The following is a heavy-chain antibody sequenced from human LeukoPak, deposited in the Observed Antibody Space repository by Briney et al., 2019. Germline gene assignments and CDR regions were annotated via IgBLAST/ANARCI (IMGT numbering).Heavy chain of an antibody. CDR1: GFTFSSYA. CDR3: AKAGSSGYYYYFDY. D-gene: IGHD3-22*01. J-gene: IGHJ4*02. Sequence: GGSLRLSCTASGFTFSSYAMSWVRQAPGKGLEWVSAISGSGGSTYYADSVKGRFTISRDNSKNTLYLQMNSLRAEDTAVYYCAKAGSSGYYYYFDYWGQGTLVTVSS. V-gene: IGHV3-23*01. CDR2: ISGSGGST.